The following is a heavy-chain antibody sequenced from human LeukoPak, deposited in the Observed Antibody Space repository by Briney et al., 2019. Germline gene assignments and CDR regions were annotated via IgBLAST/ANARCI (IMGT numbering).Heavy chain of an antibody. J-gene: IGHJ3*02. CDR3: ARDLTRGLTDTAMVSDAFDI. Sequence: ASVKVSCKASGYTFTSYGISWVRQAPGQGLEWMGWISAYNGNTNYAQKLQGRVTMTTDTSTSTAYMELRSLRSDDTAVYYCARDLTRGLTDTAMVSDAFDIWGQGTMVTVSS. CDR1: GYTFTSYG. CDR2: ISAYNGNT. D-gene: IGHD5-18*01. V-gene: IGHV1-18*01.